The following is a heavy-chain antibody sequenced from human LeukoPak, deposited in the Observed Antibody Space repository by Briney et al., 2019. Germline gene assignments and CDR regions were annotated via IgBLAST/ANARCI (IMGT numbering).Heavy chain of an antibody. CDR1: GFTFSTYS. CDR3: AKDLVGATAS. CDR2: ISGSSTTI. Sequence: PGGSLRLSCAASGFTFSTYSINWVRQAPGKGLEWVCYISGSSTTIYYADSVKGRFTISRDNAKNSLYLQMNSLRDEDTAVYYCAKDLVGATASWGQGTLVTVSS. D-gene: IGHD1-26*01. V-gene: IGHV3-48*02. J-gene: IGHJ5*02.